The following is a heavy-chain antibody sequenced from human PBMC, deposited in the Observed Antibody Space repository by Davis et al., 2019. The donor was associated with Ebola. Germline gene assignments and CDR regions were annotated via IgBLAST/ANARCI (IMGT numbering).Heavy chain of an antibody. Sequence: GESLKISCAASGFTFSSYSMNWVRQAPGKGLEWVSSISSSSSYIYYADSVKGRFTIPRDNSKNTLYLQMNSLRAEDTAVYYCARDALYYGSGSYYGSFGDVWGQGTTVTVSS. J-gene: IGHJ6*02. V-gene: IGHV3-21*01. CDR3: ARDALYYGSGSYYGSFGDV. CDR1: GFTFSSYS. D-gene: IGHD3-10*01. CDR2: ISSSSSYI.